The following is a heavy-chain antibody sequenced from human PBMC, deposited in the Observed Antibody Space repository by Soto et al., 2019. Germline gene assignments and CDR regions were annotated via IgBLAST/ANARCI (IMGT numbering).Heavy chain of an antibody. CDR3: AAGVTTLDY. Sequence: ASVKVSCKASGKTLSGLPMQWVRQAPGRGLEWMGSMDYEEGERKFEHRFQGRGTVTEDTTTDTAFMDLSSRKCADTAVYYCAAGVTTLDYWGQGTMVTVSS. D-gene: IGHD4-17*01. J-gene: IGHJ4*02. CDR2: MDYEEGER. CDR1: GKTLSGLP. V-gene: IGHV1-24*01.